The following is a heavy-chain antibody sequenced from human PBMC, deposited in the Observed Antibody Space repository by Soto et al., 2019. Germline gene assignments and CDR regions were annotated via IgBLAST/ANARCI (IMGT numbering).Heavy chain of an antibody. Sequence: EVQLLDSGGGLVQPGGSLRLSCAASRFTFRTYAMSWVRQAPGKGLEWVSTISDSGTTYYANSVKGRFTISRDNSRNTLDLQMNSLRVEDTAVYYCAKGGEGSCSRTSCLYFSDSWGQGTLVTVSS. CDR1: RFTFRTYA. J-gene: IGHJ5*02. D-gene: IGHD2-2*01. CDR3: AKGGEGSCSRTSCLYFSDS. V-gene: IGHV3-23*01. CDR2: ISDSGTT.